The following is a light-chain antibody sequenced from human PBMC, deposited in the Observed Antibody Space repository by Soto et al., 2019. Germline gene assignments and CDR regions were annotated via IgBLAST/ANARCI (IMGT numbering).Light chain of an antibody. J-gene: IGKJ1*01. CDR1: QTIRSR. CDR2: DAS. CDR3: QQYHSYLP. Sequence: DFQMTQSPSTLSASVGDRVTITCRASQTIRSRWDWFQQKPGTAPKLLIYDASSLESVVPQRFSGSGSGTEFTLTIRSLQTYDFSTSHGQQYHSYLPFGQGTKVE. V-gene: IGKV1-5*01.